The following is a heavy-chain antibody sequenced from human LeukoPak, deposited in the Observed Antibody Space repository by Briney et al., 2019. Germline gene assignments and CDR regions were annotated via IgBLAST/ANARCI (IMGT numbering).Heavy chain of an antibody. CDR2: MKEDGTEI. CDR3: VRGGAARGRFEK. CDR1: GFPFDVQT. V-gene: IGHV3-7*01. Sequence: PGGSLRLSRAASGFPFDVQTMSWVRQAPGKGLDWVVSMKEDGTEIHYVDSVKGRFTIFRDNPKNSLYLQMNSLRAEDTAVYYCVRGGAARGRFEKWGQGTQVTVSS. D-gene: IGHD6-25*01. J-gene: IGHJ4*02.